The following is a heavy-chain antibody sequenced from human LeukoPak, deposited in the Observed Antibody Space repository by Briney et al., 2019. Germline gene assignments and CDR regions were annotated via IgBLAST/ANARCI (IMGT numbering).Heavy chain of an antibody. Sequence: GASVKVSCKASGYTFTGYYMHWVRQAPGQGLEWMGWINPNSGGTNYAQKFQGRVTMTRDTSISTAYVELSRLRSDDTAVYYCATPPEDYGDYYYYGMDVWGQGTTVTVSS. J-gene: IGHJ6*02. CDR2: INPNSGGT. CDR1: GYTFTGYY. CDR3: ATPPEDYGDYYYYGMDV. V-gene: IGHV1-2*02. D-gene: IGHD4-17*01.